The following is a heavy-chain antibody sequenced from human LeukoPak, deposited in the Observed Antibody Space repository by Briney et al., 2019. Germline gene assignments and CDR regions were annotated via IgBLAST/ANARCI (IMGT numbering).Heavy chain of an antibody. CDR1: GYTFTGYY. Sequence: ASVKVSCKASGYTFTGYYMHWVRQAPGQGVEWMGWINPHSGGTNYAQKFQGGVTMTRDTSITTAYMELSSLRSDDTAVYYCARDVGEYCSSTNCYASHYWGQGTLVTVSS. CDR3: ARDVGEYCSSTNCYASHY. V-gene: IGHV1-2*02. D-gene: IGHD2-2*01. J-gene: IGHJ4*02. CDR2: INPHSGGT.